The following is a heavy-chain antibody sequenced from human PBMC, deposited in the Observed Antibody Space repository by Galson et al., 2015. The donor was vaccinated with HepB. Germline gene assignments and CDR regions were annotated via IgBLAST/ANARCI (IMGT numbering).Heavy chain of an antibody. CDR1: GFTFSSYA. D-gene: IGHD6-19*01. Sequence: SLRLSCAASGFTFSSYAMSWVRQAPGKGLEWVSAISGSGGSTYYADSVKGRFTISRDNSKNTLYLQMNSLRAEDTAVYYCAKDSGYSSGLLEIDYWGQGTLVTASS. V-gene: IGHV3-23*01. CDR3: AKDSGYSSGLLEIDY. CDR2: ISGSGGST. J-gene: IGHJ4*02.